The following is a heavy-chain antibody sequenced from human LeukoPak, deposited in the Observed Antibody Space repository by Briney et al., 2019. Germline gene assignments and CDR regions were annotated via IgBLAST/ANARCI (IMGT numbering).Heavy chain of an antibody. Sequence: GGSLRLSCTASGFTFSTYAMSWVRQAPGKGLEWVSVISGSGVDTYYADSMRGRFTISRDNSKNTLFLQMNSLRADDTGIYYCANSSSGSYQPNWFDPWGQGTLVTVSS. CDR2: ISGSGVDT. CDR1: GFTFSTYA. J-gene: IGHJ5*02. V-gene: IGHV3-23*01. CDR3: ANSSSGSYQPNWFDP. D-gene: IGHD3-10*01.